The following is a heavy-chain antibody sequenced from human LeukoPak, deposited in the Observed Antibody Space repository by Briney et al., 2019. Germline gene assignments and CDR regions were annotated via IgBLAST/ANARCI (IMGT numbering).Heavy chain of an antibody. CDR3: ARDAVLRNIAAAGYFDY. D-gene: IGHD6-13*01. J-gene: IGHJ4*02. CDR2: IKQDGSET. CDR1: GFTFSDFW. V-gene: IGHV3-7*03. Sequence: GGSLRLSCAGSGFTFSDFWMNWVRQTPGKGLEWVANIKQDGSETYYVDSVKGRFTVSRDNAKNSLYLQMNSLRAEDTALYYCARDAVLRNIAAAGYFDYWGQGTLVTVSS.